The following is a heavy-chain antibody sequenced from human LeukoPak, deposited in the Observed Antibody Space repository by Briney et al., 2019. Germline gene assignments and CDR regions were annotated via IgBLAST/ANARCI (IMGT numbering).Heavy chain of an antibody. CDR3: ARAWRGGYCSSTSCYFSYYYYGMDV. CDR2: ISSSSSYI. D-gene: IGHD2-2*01. Sequence: GGSLRLSCAASGFTFSSYSMNWVRQAPGNGLEWVSSISSSSSYIYYADSVKGRFTISRDNAKNSLYLQMNSLRAEDTAVYYCARAWRGGYCSSTSCYFSYYYYGMDVWGQGTTVTVSS. CDR1: GFTFSSYS. V-gene: IGHV3-21*01. J-gene: IGHJ6*02.